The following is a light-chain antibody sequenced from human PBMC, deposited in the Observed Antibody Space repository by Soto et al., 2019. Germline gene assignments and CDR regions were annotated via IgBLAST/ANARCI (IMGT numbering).Light chain of an antibody. J-gene: IGKJ1*01. CDR1: QSVRSY. Sequence: EIVLTQSPATLSLSPGERATLSCRASQSVRSYLAWYQQKPGQAPRLLIYDASNRATGIPARFSGSGSGTDFILTISSLEPEDFAVYYCQQRSNWPTFGQGTKVEIK. V-gene: IGKV3-11*01. CDR2: DAS. CDR3: QQRSNWPT.